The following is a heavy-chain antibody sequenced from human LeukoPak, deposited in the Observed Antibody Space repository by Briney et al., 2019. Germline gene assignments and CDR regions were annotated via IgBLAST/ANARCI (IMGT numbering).Heavy chain of an antibody. CDR3: AKARVGSKWDSVDY. CDR1: GFTFDDCA. Sequence: PGGSLRLSCAASGFTFDDCAMHWVRQAPGKGLEWVSLISGDGGGTYYADSVKDRFTISRDNSKNSLYLQMNSLRTEDTALYYCAKARVGSKWDSVDYWGQGILVTVSS. CDR2: ISGDGGGT. J-gene: IGHJ4*02. V-gene: IGHV3-43*02. D-gene: IGHD1-26*01.